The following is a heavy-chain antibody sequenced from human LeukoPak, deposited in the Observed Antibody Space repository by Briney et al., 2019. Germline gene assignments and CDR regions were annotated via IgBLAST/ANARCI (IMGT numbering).Heavy chain of an antibody. D-gene: IGHD3-3*01. V-gene: IGHV4-34*01. CDR3: ARVRYLEWLSLLYYVDY. CDR1: GGSFSGYY. J-gene: IGHJ4*02. Sequence: SETLSLTCAVYGGSFSGYYWSWIRQPPGKGLEWIGEINHSGSTNYNPSLKSRVTISVDTPKNQFSLKLSSVTAADTAVYYCARVRYLEWLSLLYYVDYWGQGALVTVSS. CDR2: INHSGST.